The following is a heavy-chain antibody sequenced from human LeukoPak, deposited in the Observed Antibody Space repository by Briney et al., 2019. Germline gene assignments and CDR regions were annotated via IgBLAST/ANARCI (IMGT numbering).Heavy chain of an antibody. D-gene: IGHD3-3*01. CDR2: IYYSGGT. CDR3: ASMYYDFWSGYLDY. Sequence: PSETLSLTCTVSGGSISSSSYYWGWIRQPPGKGLEWIGSIYYSGGTNYNPSLKSRVTISVDTSKNQFSLKLSSVTAADTAIYYCASMYYDFWSGYLDYWGRGTLVTVSS. CDR1: GGSISSSSYY. J-gene: IGHJ4*02. V-gene: IGHV4-39*01.